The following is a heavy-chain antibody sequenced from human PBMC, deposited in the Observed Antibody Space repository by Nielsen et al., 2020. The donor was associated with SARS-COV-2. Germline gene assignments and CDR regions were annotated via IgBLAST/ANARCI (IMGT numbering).Heavy chain of an antibody. V-gene: IGHV1-3*01. CDR1: GFTFTSYA. D-gene: IGHD2-2*01. CDR3: ARGWALGYCSSTSCPQFDY. CDR2: INAGNGNT. Sequence: GESLKISCAASGFTFTSYAMHWVRQAHGQRLEWMGWINAGNGNTKYSQKFQGRVTITRDTSASTAYMELSSLRSEDTAVYYCARGWALGYCSSTSCPQFDYWGQGTLVTVSS. J-gene: IGHJ4*02.